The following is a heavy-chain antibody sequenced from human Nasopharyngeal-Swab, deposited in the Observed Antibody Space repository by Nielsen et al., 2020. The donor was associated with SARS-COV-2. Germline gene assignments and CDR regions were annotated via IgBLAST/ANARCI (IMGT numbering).Heavy chain of an antibody. Sequence: GESLKISRVASEFTVNDYVIHWVRQASGKGLEWVGRIRSKTHSYTTDYAASVKGRFTISRDDSKNTAYLHMNSLESEDTAVYYCSTLPIPALGADYWGQGTLVTVSS. V-gene: IGHV3-73*01. CDR3: STLPIPALGADY. CDR2: IRSKTHSYTT. D-gene: IGHD6-13*01. CDR1: EFTVNDYV. J-gene: IGHJ4*02.